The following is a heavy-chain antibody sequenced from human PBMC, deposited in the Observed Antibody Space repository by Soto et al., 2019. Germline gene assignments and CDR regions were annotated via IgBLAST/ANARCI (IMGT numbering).Heavy chain of an antibody. D-gene: IGHD6-6*01. CDR1: GVSISSYY. V-gene: IGHV4-59*01. CDR3: ARDRGIAARPNYYYYGMDV. J-gene: IGHJ6*02. Sequence: SETLSLTCTVSGVSISSYYWSWIRQPPGKGLEWIGYIYYSGSTNYNPSLKSRVTISVDTSKNQFSLKLSSVTAADTAVYYCARDRGIAARPNYYYYGMDVWGQGTTVTVSS. CDR2: IYYSGST.